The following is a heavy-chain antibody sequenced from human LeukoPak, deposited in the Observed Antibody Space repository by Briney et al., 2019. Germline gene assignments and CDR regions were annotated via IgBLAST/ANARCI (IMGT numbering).Heavy chain of an antibody. CDR2: IYYTGAT. D-gene: IGHD5-18*01. CDR3: ARAGYSYGTGYYFDY. J-gene: IGHJ4*02. V-gene: IGHV4-59*01. Sequence: KSSETLSLTCTVSGGSISSYYWSWIRLPPGEGLEWVGYIYYTGATYYNPSLKSRVTISLETSKNQFSLKLSSVTAADAAVYYCARAGYSYGTGYYFDYWGQGALVTVSS. CDR1: GGSISSYY.